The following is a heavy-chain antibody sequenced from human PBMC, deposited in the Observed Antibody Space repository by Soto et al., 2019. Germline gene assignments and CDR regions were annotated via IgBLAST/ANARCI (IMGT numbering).Heavy chain of an antibody. J-gene: IGHJ4*02. D-gene: IGHD6-13*01. CDR2: INPSGGST. V-gene: IGHV1-46*01. Sequence: ASVKVSCKASGYTFTSYYMHWVRQAPGQGLEWMGIINPSGGSTGYAQKFQGRVTMTRDTSTSTAYMELSSLRSEDTAVYYCATSVDGYSSSWYYFDYWGQGTLVTVSS. CDR3: ATSVDGYSSSWYYFDY. CDR1: GYTFTSYY.